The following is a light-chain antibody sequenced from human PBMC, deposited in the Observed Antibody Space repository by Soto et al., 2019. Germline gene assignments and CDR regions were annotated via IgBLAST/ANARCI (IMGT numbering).Light chain of an antibody. CDR2: AAS. CDR1: QSVSSSY. Sequence: EIVMTQSPATLSVSPGERATLSCRASQSVSSSYLAWYQQKPGQAPRLLIYAASTRATAVPDRFSGSGSGTDFTLTISSLQPDDFATYYCQQYNSYLFGQGTKVDIK. CDR3: QQYNSYL. J-gene: IGKJ1*01. V-gene: IGKV3-15*01.